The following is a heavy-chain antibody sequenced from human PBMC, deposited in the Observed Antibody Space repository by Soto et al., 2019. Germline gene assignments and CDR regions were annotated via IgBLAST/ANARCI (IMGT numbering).Heavy chain of an antibody. CDR2: IKQDGSEK. D-gene: IGHD2-15*01. CDR1: GFTFSSYW. V-gene: IGHV3-7*01. J-gene: IGHJ3*02. CDR3: ARDLSLSKCSGGSCYDADAFDI. Sequence: GGSLRLSCAASGFTFSSYWMSWVRQAPGKGLEWVANIKQDGSEKYYVDSVKGRFTISRDNAKNSLYLQMNSLRAEDTAVYYCARDLSLSKCSGGSCYDADAFDIWGQGTMVTVSS.